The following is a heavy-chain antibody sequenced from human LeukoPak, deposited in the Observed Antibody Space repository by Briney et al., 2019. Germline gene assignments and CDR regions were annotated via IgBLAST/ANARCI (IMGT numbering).Heavy chain of an antibody. Sequence: ASVKVSCKASGYTFTSYDITWVRQATGQGLEWMGWMNPDNGDTGYAQRFQGRVTMTRDTPITTAYMELSSLRSEDTAVYYCARGLGDYNSDWFPVPGYWGQGTLVTVSS. J-gene: IGHJ4*02. CDR2: MNPDNGDT. CDR1: GYTFTSYD. D-gene: IGHD3-9*01. CDR3: ARGLGDYNSDWFPVPGY. V-gene: IGHV1-8*02.